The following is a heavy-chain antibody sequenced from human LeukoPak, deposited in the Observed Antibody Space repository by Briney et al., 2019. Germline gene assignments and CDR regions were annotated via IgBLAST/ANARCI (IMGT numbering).Heavy chain of an antibody. V-gene: IGHV3-33*08. D-gene: IGHD3-22*01. J-gene: IGHJ4*02. CDR3: ARAEYYYDSSGYPFDY. CDR1: GFTFSSYG. CDR2: IWYDGSNK. Sequence: GGSLRLSCAASGFTFSSYGMPWVRQAPGKGLEWVAVIWYDGSNKYYADSVKGRFTISRDNSKNTLYLQMNSLRAEDTAVYYCARAEYYYDSSGYPFDYWGQGTLVTVSS.